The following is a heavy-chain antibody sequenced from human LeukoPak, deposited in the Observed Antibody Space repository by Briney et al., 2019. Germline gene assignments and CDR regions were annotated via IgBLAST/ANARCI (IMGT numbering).Heavy chain of an antibody. CDR1: GFTFSSYG. D-gene: IGHD2-2*01. V-gene: IGHV3-30*03. CDR2: ISYDGSNK. J-gene: IGHJ6*02. Sequence: GGSLRLSCAASGFTFSSYGMHWVRQAPGKGLEWVAVISYDGSNKYYADSVKGRFTISRDNSKNTLYLQMNSLRAEDTAVYYCAREGYCSSTSCYLVYYYYYGMDVWGQGTTVTVSS. CDR3: AREGYCSSTSCYLVYYYYYGMDV.